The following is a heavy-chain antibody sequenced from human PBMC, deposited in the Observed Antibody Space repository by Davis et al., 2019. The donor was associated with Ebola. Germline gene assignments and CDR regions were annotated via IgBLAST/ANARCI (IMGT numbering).Heavy chain of an antibody. CDR3: ATEPV. CDR2: ISYDGSNK. V-gene: IGHV3-30*04. Sequence: PGGSLRLSCAASGFTLSSYAMHWVRQAPGKGLEWVAVISYDGSNKYYADSVKGRFTISRDNSKNTLYLQMNSLRDEDTAVYYCATEPVWGQGTMVTVSS. J-gene: IGHJ3*01. CDR1: GFTLSSYA. D-gene: IGHD1-14*01.